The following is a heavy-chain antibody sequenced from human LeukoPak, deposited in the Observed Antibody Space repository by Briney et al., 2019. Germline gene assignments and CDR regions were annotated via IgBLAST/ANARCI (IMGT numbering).Heavy chain of an antibody. V-gene: IGHV4-39*07. D-gene: IGHD2-2*01. J-gene: IGHJ6*03. Sequence: GSLRLSCAASGFTFSSYWMSWVRQPPGKGLEWIGSIFYSGVTYYNPSLKSRVTISVDTSMKQFSLKLSSVTAADTAVYYCASLYCSSTSCYGYYYYYIDVWGKGTTVTVSS. CDR2: IFYSGVT. CDR1: GFTFSSYW. CDR3: ASLYCSSTSCYGYYYYYIDV.